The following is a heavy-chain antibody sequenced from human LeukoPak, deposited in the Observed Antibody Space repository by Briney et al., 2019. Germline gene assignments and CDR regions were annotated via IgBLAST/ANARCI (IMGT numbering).Heavy chain of an antibody. CDR1: GFTFSTYA. Sequence: TGGSLRLSCAASGFTFSTYAMSWVRQAPGRGLEWVSTISGSGGTTYYADSVEGQFTISRDNSKNTVSLQMNSLRAEDTAIYYCAKSVSPGGYVGTLYFFDDWGQGTLVTVSS. V-gene: IGHV3-23*01. CDR2: ISGSGGTT. J-gene: IGHJ4*02. CDR3: AKSVSPGGYVGTLYFFDD. D-gene: IGHD1-26*01.